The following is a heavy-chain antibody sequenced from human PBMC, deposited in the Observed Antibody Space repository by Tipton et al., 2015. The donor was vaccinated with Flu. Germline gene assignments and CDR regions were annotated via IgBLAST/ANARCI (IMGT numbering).Heavy chain of an antibody. V-gene: IGHV3-7*01. J-gene: IGHJ3*02. CDR1: GFIFSSYW. CDR2: IKQDGSTK. D-gene: IGHD3-22*01. Sequence: SLRLSCAASGFIFSSYWMTWVRQAPGKDLEWVANIKQDGSTKYYVDSVKGRFTISRDNAKNLLYLQINSLRAEDTAVYYCATLGYLGYESTGYRAFDMWGQGTMVTVSS. CDR3: ATLGYLGYESTGYRAFDM.